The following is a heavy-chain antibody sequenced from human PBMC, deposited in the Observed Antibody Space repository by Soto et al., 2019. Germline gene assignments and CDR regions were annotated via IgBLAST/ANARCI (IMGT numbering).Heavy chain of an antibody. D-gene: IGHD3-16*01. CDR1: SGDSGFSFTSFG. J-gene: IGHJ6*02. CDR3: AKDRRVTSYFYGMDV. CDR2: IAYDGSSS. V-gene: IGHV3-30*18. Sequence: VQVVESGGGVVQPGRSLRLSCAASGDSGFSFTSFGFHWDRHGPGRGLAGLAVIAYDGSSSQFADSVKGRFTVSRDKAMFTVYLQMSSLRPDETAVDYCAKDRRVTSYFYGMDVWGQGTTVTVSS.